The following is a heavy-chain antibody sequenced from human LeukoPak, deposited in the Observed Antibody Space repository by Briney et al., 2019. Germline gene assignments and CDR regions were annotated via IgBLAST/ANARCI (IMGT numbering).Heavy chain of an antibody. Sequence: GGSLRLSCAASGFTFSNFAMSWVRQAPGKGLEWVSAISGSGGSTYYADSVKGRFTISRDNSKNTLYLQMNSLRAEDTAVYYCAQKKAGTVPYWGQGTLVTVSS. D-gene: IGHD6-13*01. CDR3: AQKKAGTVPY. CDR1: GFTFSNFA. V-gene: IGHV3-23*01. J-gene: IGHJ4*02. CDR2: ISGSGGST.